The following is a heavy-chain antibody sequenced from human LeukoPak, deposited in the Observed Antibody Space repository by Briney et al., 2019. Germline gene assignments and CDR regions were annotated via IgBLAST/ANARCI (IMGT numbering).Heavy chain of an antibody. J-gene: IGHJ6*03. CDR2: IYPNSGGT. V-gene: IGHV1-2*02. D-gene: IGHD5-18*01. CDR1: GYTFTGYY. CDR3: ARVQYSYGTGYMDV. Sequence: GASVKVSCKASGYTFTGYYMHWVRQAPGQGLEWMGWIYPNSGGTNYAQKFQGRVTMTRDTSISTAYMELSRLRSDDTAVYYCARVQYSYGTGYMDVWGKGTTVTVSS.